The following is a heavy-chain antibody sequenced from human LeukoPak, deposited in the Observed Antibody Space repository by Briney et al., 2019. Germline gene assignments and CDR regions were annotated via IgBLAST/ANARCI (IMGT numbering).Heavy chain of an antibody. Sequence: GGSLRLSCAASGFTFSDYYMSWIRQSPGKGLEWVSGISGSGGRTYYAVSVKGRFTISRDNSKNTVYLQMNSLRAEDTAVYYCAKGDCGRDCYYGINYWGQGSLVTVSS. CDR2: ISGSGGRT. CDR1: GFTFSDYY. D-gene: IGHD2-21*02. J-gene: IGHJ4*02. CDR3: AKGDCGRDCYYGINY. V-gene: IGHV3-23*01.